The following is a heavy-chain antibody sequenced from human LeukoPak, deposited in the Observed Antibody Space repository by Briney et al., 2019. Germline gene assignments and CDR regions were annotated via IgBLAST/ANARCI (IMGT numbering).Heavy chain of an antibody. J-gene: IGHJ4*02. V-gene: IGHV1-18*01. CDR1: GYTFTNYG. CDR2: ISAYNGNT. CDR3: ARVGPNSGSYSGGLDY. Sequence: GASVKVSCKTSGYTFTNYGISWVRQAPGLGLEWMGWISAYNGNTNYAQKVQGRVTMTTDTSTSTAYMELRSLRFDDTAVYYCARVGPNSGSYSGGLDYWGQGTLVTVSS. D-gene: IGHD1-26*01.